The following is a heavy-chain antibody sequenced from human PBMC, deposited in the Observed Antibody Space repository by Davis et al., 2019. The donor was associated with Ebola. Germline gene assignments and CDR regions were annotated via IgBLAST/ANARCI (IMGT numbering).Heavy chain of an antibody. J-gene: IGHJ4*02. D-gene: IGHD3-10*01. CDR2: ISSSSSYT. Sequence: GESLKISCAASGFTFSDYYMSWIRQAPGKGLEWVSYISSSSSYTNYADSVKGRFTISRDNAKNSLYLQMNSLRAEDTAVYYCARDIRQFGFDYWGQGTLVTVSS. CDR3: ARDIRQFGFDY. CDR1: GFTFSDYY. V-gene: IGHV3-11*06.